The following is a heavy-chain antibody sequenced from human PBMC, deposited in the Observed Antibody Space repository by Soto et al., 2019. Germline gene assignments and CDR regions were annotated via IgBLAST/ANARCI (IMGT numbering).Heavy chain of an antibody. Sequence: QITLKESGPTLVKPTQTLTLTCTFSGFSLSTSGVGVGWIRQPPGKALEWLALIYWDDDKRYSPSLKSRLTITKDTSKNQVVLTMTNMDPVDTATYYCAHRGYDILPGYHLFYFDYWGQGTLVTVSS. CDR3: AHRGYDILPGYHLFYFDY. J-gene: IGHJ4*02. D-gene: IGHD3-9*01. V-gene: IGHV2-5*02. CDR2: IYWDDDK. CDR1: GFSLSTSGVG.